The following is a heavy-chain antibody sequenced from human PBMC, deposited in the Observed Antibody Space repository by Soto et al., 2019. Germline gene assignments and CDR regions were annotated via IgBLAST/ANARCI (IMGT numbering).Heavy chain of an antibody. CDR2: TYYRTRWYY. Sequence: PSPTILLTCVISGESVSRNSAAWNWIRQSPSRGLEWLGRTYYRTRWYYDYAVSVKSRITVNPDTSKNQFSLQLTSVTPEDTAVYYCAGTTSHYWYYMDVWGKGTTVTVSS. V-gene: IGHV6-1*01. D-gene: IGHD1-1*01. CDR3: AGTTSHYWYYMDV. CDR1: GESVSRNSAA. J-gene: IGHJ6*03.